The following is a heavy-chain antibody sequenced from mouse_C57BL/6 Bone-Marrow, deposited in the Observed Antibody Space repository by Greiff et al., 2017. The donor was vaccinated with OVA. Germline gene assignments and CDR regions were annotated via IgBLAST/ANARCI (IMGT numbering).Heavy chain of an antibody. D-gene: IGHD1-1*01. Sequence: QVQLQQPGAELVKPGASVKMSCKASGYTFTSYWITWVKQRPGQGLEWIGDTYPGSGSTNYNEKFKSKATLTVDTSSSTAYMQLSSLTSEDSAVYYCAFITTVVGYYAMDYWGQGTSVTVSS. J-gene: IGHJ4*01. V-gene: IGHV1-55*01. CDR3: AFITTVVGYYAMDY. CDR1: GYTFTSYW. CDR2: TYPGSGST.